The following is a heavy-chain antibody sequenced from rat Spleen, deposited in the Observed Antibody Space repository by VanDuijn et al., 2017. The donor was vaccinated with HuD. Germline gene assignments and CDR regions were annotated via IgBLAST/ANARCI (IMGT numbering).Heavy chain of an antibody. CDR2: IIYDGSSS. CDR3: ARLSYYYDGYFDY. CDR1: GFTFSDYG. Sequence: EVHLVETGGGLVQPGRSLKLSCAASGFTFSDYGMAWVRQAPGKGLEWVATIIYDGSSSYYRDSVKGRFTLSRDDAKSTLFLQMDSLRSEDTATYYCARLSYYYDGYFDYWGQGVMVTVSS. D-gene: IGHD1-12*03. V-gene: IGHV5-29*01. J-gene: IGHJ2*01.